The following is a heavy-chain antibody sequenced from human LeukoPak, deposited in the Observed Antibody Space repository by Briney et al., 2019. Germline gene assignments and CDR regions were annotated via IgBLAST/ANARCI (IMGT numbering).Heavy chain of an antibody. V-gene: IGHV3-21*01. Sequence: GGSLRLSCAASGFTFSTYNMNWVRQAPGKGLEWVSSIRDRRDYIYYAASLKDRFSISRDDANNSLYLLMNNLRDEDTAIYYCARGNWNDEGFFDYWGQGILVTVS. J-gene: IGHJ4*02. CDR2: IRDRRDYI. CDR3: ARGNWNDEGFFDY. D-gene: IGHD1-1*01. CDR1: GFTFSTYN.